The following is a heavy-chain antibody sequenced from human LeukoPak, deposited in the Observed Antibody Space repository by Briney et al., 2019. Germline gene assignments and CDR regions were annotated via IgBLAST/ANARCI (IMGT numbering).Heavy chain of an antibody. J-gene: IGHJ4*02. CDR2: ISSSSDHI. CDR3: AKDQQQLVLIHDY. V-gene: IGHV3-23*01. D-gene: IGHD6-13*01. Sequence: PGGSLRLSCAASGFTFSSHAMSWVRQAPGKGLEWVSAISSSSDHIYYADSVKGRFTISRDNSKNTLYLQMNSLRAEDTAVYYCAKDQQQLVLIHDYWGQGTLVTVSS. CDR1: GFTFSSHA.